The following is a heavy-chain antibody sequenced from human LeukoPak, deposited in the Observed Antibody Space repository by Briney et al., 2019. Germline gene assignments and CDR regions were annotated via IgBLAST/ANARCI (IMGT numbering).Heavy chain of an antibody. CDR3: AKARDYDILTGYYINYYYYYGMDV. CDR1: GFTFTSYG. J-gene: IGHJ6*02. Sequence: PGRSLRLSCAASGFTFTSYGMHRVRQAPGKGLEWVACISYDGGNKNYAHSVKGRFTISRDNSKNTLYLQMNSLRAEDTAVYYCAKARDYDILTGYYINYYYYYGMDVWGQGTTVNVSS. D-gene: IGHD3-9*01. V-gene: IGHV3-30*18. CDR2: ISYDGGNK.